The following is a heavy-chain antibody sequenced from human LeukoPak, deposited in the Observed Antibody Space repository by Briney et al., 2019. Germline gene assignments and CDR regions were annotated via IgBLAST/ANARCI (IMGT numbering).Heavy chain of an antibody. Sequence: GASVKVSCKVSGYTLTELSMHWVRQAPGKGLEWMGWINPNSGGTDYAQKFQGRVTMTRDTSINTAYMEVISLRPDDTAVYYCARGRYCSDGNCYHNWFDPWGQGTLVIVSS. CDR1: GYTLTELS. V-gene: IGHV1-2*02. CDR2: INPNSGGT. J-gene: IGHJ5*02. D-gene: IGHD2-15*01. CDR3: ARGRYCSDGNCYHNWFDP.